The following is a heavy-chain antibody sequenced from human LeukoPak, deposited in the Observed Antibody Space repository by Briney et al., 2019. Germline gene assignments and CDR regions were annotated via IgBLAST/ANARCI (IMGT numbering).Heavy chain of an antibody. CDR1: GGSFSYYY. J-gene: IGHJ4*02. V-gene: IGHV4-34*01. Sequence: SETLSLTCAVYGGSFSYYYWSWIRQPPGKGLEWIGEINHSGITNYNPSLKSRVTISADTSKNQFSLKLTSVTAADTAVYYCANPARDFADSGAITWWGQGALVTVSS. CDR3: ANPARDFADSGAITW. CDR2: INHSGIT. D-gene: IGHD4-17*01.